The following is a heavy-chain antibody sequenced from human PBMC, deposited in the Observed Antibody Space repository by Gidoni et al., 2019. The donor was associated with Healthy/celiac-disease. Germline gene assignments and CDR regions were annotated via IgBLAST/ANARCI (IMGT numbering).Heavy chain of an antibody. J-gene: IGHJ4*02. Sequence: EVQLVESGGGLVQPGGSLRLSCVAPAFTVSSNYMSWVRQAPGKGLEWGSVIYSGGSTYYADSVKGRFTISRDNSKNTLYLQMNSLRAEDTAVYYCARGVEMATTFDYWGQGTLVTVSS. D-gene: IGHD1-1*01. V-gene: IGHV3-66*01. CDR3: ARGVEMATTFDY. CDR1: AFTVSSNY. CDR2: IYSGGST.